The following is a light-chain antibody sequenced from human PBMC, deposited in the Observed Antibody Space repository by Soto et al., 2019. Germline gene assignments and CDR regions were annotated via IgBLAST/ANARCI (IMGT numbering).Light chain of an antibody. Sequence: DIQTTQSPSTLSAAVGDRVTITCRASPSISSWLAWYQQRPWKSPKLLIYYASSLESGDPSRFSCSGSWTEFTLTISSLQPDDFAAYYCQHYNSYPTFGQGTKV. CDR2: YAS. J-gene: IGKJ1*01. CDR1: PSISSW. CDR3: QHYNSYPT. V-gene: IGKV1-5*01.